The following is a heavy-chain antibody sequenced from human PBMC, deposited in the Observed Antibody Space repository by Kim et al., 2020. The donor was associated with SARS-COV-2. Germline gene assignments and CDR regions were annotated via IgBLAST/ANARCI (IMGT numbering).Heavy chain of an antibody. CDR2: IYYSGST. CDR3: AGGGVRGVITHFDY. Sequence: SETLSLTCTVSGGSISSGGYYWSWIRQHPGKGLEWIGYIYYSGSTYYNPSLKSRFTISVDTSKNQFSLKLSSVTAADTAVYYCAGGGVRGVITHFDYWGQGTLVTVSS. CDR1: GGSISSGGYY. D-gene: IGHD3-10*01. V-gene: IGHV4-31*03. J-gene: IGHJ4*02.